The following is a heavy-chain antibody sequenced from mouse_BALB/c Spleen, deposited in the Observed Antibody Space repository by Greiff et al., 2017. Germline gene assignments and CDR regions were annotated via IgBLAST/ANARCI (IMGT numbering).Heavy chain of an antibody. CDR1: GFTFSSFG. Sequence: DVQLVESGGGLVQPGGSRKLSCAASGFTFSSFGMHWVRQAPEKGLEWVAYISSGSSTIYYADTVKGRFTISRDNPKNTLFLQMTSLRSEDTAMYYCASRGKIGDMDYWGQGTSVTVSS. D-gene: IGHD3-1*01. CDR3: ASRGKIGDMDY. J-gene: IGHJ4*01. CDR2: ISSGSSTI. V-gene: IGHV5-17*02.